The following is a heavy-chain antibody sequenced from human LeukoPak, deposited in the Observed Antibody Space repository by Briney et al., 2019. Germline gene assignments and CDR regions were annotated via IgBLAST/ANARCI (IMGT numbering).Heavy chain of an antibody. Sequence: PGGSLRLSCAASGFTFSSYDMNWVRQAPGKGLEWVSSFRASDETTYYADSVKGRFTIPRDKSRNTLYLQMNSLRVEDTAVYYCAKSLWAAAGTGAFDFWGQGTMVTVSS. V-gene: IGHV3-23*01. CDR1: GFTFSSYD. D-gene: IGHD6-13*01. J-gene: IGHJ3*01. CDR2: FRASDETT. CDR3: AKSLWAAAGTGAFDF.